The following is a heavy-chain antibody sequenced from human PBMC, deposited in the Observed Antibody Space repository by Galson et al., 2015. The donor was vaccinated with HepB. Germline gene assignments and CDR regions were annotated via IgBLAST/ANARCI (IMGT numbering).Heavy chain of an antibody. D-gene: IGHD1-1*01. J-gene: IGHJ4*02. Sequence: SVKVSCKASGYTFTRYDFNWVRQAPGQGLEWMGWVNPHSGSTVYAQKFQGRVTMTRDTSISTAYMELSSLRSEDTAMYYCARDLGNWNDYWGQGTLVTVSS. CDR2: VNPHSGST. CDR1: GYTFTRYD. V-gene: IGHV1-8*01. CDR3: ARDLGNWNDY.